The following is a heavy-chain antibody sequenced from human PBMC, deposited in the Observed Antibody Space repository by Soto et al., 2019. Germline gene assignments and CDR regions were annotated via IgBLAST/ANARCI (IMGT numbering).Heavy chain of an antibody. CDR3: ARDREQCFNGVCSPYYYGLDV. J-gene: IGHJ6*02. Sequence: QVHLQESGPGLVKPSQTLSLTCTVSGGSISSGGYYWTWIRQHPGKGLEWIGYIFYNGNTNYNPSLKSRVSISGDTSKNQFSLKMSSVTAADTAVYYCARDREQCFNGVCSPYYYGLDVWGQGTAVTVSS. CDR2: IFYNGNT. CDR1: GGSISSGGYY. V-gene: IGHV4-31*03. D-gene: IGHD2-8*01.